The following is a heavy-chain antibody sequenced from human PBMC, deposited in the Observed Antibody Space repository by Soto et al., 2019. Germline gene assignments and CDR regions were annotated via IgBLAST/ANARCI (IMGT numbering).Heavy chain of an antibody. CDR2: IYHSGST. D-gene: IGHD2-2*01. J-gene: IGHJ5*02. CDR3: ARVPDR. Sequence: SQTLPLSSTVADGYIVSGGYCWSWIRQPPGKGLEWIGYIYHSGSTYYNPSLKSRVTISVDRSKNQFSLKLSSVTAADTAVYYCARVPDRWGQGTLVTVSS. V-gene: IGHV4-30-2*01. CDR1: DGYIVSGGYC.